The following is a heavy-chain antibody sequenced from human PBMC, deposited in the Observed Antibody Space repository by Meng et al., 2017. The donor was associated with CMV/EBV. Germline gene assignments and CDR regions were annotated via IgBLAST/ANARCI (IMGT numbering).Heavy chain of an antibody. CDR3: SRVHGNPHLYFFDY. Sequence: ASWIPFDGSGIGLGRPGPGKGLGVVSVIHWNGGSKDHADSVSGRFTISRDNAKNSLYLQMNSLRAEDTALYYCSRVHGNPHLYFFDYWGQGTLVTVSS. V-gene: IGHV3-20*03. CDR2: IHWNGGSK. D-gene: IGHD5-24*01. J-gene: IGHJ4*02. CDR1: WIPFDGSG.